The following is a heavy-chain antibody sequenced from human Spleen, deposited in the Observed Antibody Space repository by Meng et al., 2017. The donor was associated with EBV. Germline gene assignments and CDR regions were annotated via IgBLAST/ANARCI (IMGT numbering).Heavy chain of an antibody. CDR3: SKDLVGSDDD. J-gene: IGHJ4*02. V-gene: IGHV3-23*01. Sequence: EVKFLESGGGLVQPGGSLRLSCAASGFTFSSFAMSWVRQAPGKGLEWVSSISSSGGGTYYADSVKGRFTISRDNTKNTLYLQMNSLRAEDTGVYFCSKDLVGSDDDWGQGTLVTVSS. CDR1: GFTFSSFA. D-gene: IGHD6-25*01. CDR2: ISSSGGGT.